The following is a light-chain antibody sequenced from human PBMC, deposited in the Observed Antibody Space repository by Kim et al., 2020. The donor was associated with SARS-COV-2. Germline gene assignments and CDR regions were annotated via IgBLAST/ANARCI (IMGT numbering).Light chain of an antibody. CDR3: ATWDDSLNAGV. CDR1: SSNIGSNS. J-gene: IGLJ3*02. CDR2: TDD. Sequence: QSVVTQTPSTSGTPGQKVTISCSGSSSNIGSNSVSWYQQVPGTAPKLLIYTDDQRPSGFPGRFSGSRSGTSASLAISGLQSEDEADYYCATWDDSLNAGVFGGGTQLTVL. V-gene: IGLV1-44*01.